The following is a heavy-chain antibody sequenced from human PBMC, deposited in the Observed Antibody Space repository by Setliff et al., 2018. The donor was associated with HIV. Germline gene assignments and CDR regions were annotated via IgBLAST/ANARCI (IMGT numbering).Heavy chain of an antibody. J-gene: IGHJ4*02. CDR1: GGSIDSGSYY. CDR2: IYATGST. V-gene: IGHV4-61*02. CDR3: VSERDDLTGYYQDY. D-gene: IGHD3-9*01. Sequence: SETLSLTCTVTGGSIDSGSYYWSWIRQPAGKGLEWIGRIYATGSTNYNPSLKSRVTISVDTSKNQFSLKLSSGTAADTAVYYCVSERDDLTGYYQDYWGQGTLVTVSS.